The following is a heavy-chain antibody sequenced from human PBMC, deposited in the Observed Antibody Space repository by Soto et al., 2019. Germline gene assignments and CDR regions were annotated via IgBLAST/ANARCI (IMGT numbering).Heavy chain of an antibody. CDR3: AKEVYCSSTSCYYYMDV. D-gene: IGHD2-2*01. Sequence: EVQLLESGGGLVQPGGSLRLSCAASGFTFSSYAMNWVRQAPGTGLEWVSAISGSGGSTYYADSVKGRFTISRDNSKNTLYLQMTSLRAEDTAVYYGAKEVYCSSTSCYYYMDVWGKGTTVTVSS. CDR2: ISGSGGST. V-gene: IGHV3-23*01. CDR1: GFTFSSYA. J-gene: IGHJ6*03.